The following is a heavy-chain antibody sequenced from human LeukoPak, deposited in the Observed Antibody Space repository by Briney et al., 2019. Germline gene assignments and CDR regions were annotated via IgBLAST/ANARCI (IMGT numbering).Heavy chain of an antibody. CDR2: IYHSGST. CDR3: ASFGGFNSGELDY. D-gene: IGHD3-10*01. V-gene: IGHV4-38-2*01. Sequence: SETLSLTCAVSGYSISSGYYWGWIRQPPGKGLEWIGSIYHSGSTYYNPSLKSRVTISVDTSKNQFSLKLSSATAADTAVYYCASFGGFNSGELDYWGQGTLVTVSS. J-gene: IGHJ4*02. CDR1: GYSISSGYY.